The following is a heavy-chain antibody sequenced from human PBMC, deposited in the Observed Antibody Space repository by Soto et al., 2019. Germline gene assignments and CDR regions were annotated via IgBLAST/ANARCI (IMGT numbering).Heavy chain of an antibody. CDR1: GFSFSSFS. D-gene: IGHD4-4*01. Sequence: EVQLVESGGGLVQPGGSLRLSCAASGFSFSSFSMNWVRQAPGKGLEWVSYIRSSSSTIYYADSVKGRCTISREKAKNSLYLQMNSLRDEDTAAYYGARDYGNSNPVPYNDYFAMGVWGQGTAVTVSS. CDR3: ARDYGNSNPVPYNDYFAMGV. J-gene: IGHJ6*02. V-gene: IGHV3-48*02. CDR2: IRSSSSTI.